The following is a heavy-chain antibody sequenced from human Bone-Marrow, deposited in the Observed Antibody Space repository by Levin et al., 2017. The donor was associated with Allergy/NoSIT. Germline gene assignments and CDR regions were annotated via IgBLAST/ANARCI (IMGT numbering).Heavy chain of an antibody. Sequence: LSLPFSSSFFPFLPPSLLFFLPSPFQGLACVSLIYSGGNTYYADSVKGRFTISRDNSKNTLYLQMKNLRADDTAVYYCARNRPVTRLGSWGQGTLVTVSS. CDR3: ARNRPVTRLGS. CDR2: IYSGGNT. V-gene: IGHV3-53*01. J-gene: IGHJ4*02. CDR1: FFPFLPPS. D-gene: IGHD2-21*02.